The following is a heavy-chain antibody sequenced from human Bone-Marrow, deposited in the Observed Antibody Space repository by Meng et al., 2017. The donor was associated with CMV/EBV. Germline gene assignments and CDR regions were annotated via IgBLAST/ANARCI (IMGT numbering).Heavy chain of an antibody. Sequence: ASVKVSCKASGYTFTSYGISWVRQAPGQGLEWMGWISAYNGNTNYAQKLQGRVTMTTDTSTSTAYMELSSLRSEDTAVYYCARGGSGWHTTYYYYGMDVWGQGTTVTFSS. CDR1: GYTFTSYG. J-gene: IGHJ6*02. CDR2: ISAYNGNT. CDR3: ARGGSGWHTTYYYYGMDV. D-gene: IGHD6-19*01. V-gene: IGHV1-18*01.